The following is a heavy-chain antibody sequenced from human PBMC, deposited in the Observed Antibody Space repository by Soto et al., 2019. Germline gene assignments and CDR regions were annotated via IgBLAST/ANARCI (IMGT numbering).Heavy chain of an antibody. V-gene: IGHV4-31*03. CDR2: IYYSGST. D-gene: IGHD3-3*01. Sequence: QVQLQESGPGLVKPSQTLSLTCTVSGGSISSGGYYWSWLRQHQGKGLVGIGYIYYSGSTYYNPSLQSRVTRSVDSSKTPISLKLSSVTAAATAVSDLARCGSVLEWGLAFCFDYWGQGTLVTVSS. J-gene: IGHJ4*02. CDR1: GGSISSGGYY. CDR3: ARCGSVLEWGLAFCFDY.